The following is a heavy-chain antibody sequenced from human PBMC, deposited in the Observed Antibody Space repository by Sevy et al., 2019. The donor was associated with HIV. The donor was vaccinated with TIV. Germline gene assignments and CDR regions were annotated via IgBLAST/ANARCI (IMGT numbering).Heavy chain of an antibody. Sequence: GGSLRLSCAASGFTFSSYSMNWVRLAPGKGLEWVSYVSSSSSTIYYADSVKGRFTISGDNAKNSLYLQMNSLRDEDTAVYYCATRTGYSGYDYGMDVWGQGTTVTVSS. J-gene: IGHJ6*02. V-gene: IGHV3-48*02. CDR2: VSSSSSTI. D-gene: IGHD5-12*01. CDR1: GFTFSSYS. CDR3: ATRTGYSGYDYGMDV.